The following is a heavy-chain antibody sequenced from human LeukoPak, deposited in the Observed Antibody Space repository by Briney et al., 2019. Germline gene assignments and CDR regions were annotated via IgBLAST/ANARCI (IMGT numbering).Heavy chain of an antibody. D-gene: IGHD1-14*01. CDR2: ISGDGTGT. J-gene: IGHJ6*03. CDR3: ANTGWTKSSEYHYSYYMDV. V-gene: IGHV3-43*02. CDR1: GFIFKNYA. Sequence: GGSLRLSCAASGFIFKNYAMFWVRQAPGKGLEWVALISGDGTGTLYADSVKGRFAISRDNSGDSLYLHMHSLTTEDTAFYYCANTGWTKSSEYHYSYYMDVWGRGTTVTVSS.